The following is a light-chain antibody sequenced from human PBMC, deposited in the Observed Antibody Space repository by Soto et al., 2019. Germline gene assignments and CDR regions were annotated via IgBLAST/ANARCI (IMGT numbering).Light chain of an antibody. CDR2: GTS. J-gene: IGKJ2*01. CDR1: QSVRSSY. CDR3: QQYENWPYT. Sequence: EIVLTQSPGTLSLSPGERATLSCRASQSVRSSYLAWYQQKPGQAPRLLIYGTSIRAPGIPARFSGGGSGTEFTLTITSLQSEDFAVYYCQQYENWPYTFGQGTKLEIK. V-gene: IGKV3-15*01.